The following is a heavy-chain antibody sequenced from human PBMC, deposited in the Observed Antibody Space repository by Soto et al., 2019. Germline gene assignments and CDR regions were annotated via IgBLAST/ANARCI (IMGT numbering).Heavy chain of an antibody. CDR3: ARLQYYVFLSCYLKPRYRLDV. CDR2: IYPGDSDT. Sequence: ESLNISCKGSGYSFTSYWIGWVRQMPGKGLEWMGIIYPGDSDTRYSPSFQGQVTISADKSISTAYLQWSSLKASDTAMYYCARLQYYVFLSCYLKPRYRLDVSTQGT. J-gene: IGHJ6*02. CDR1: GYSFTSYW. D-gene: IGHD3-3*01. V-gene: IGHV5-51*01.